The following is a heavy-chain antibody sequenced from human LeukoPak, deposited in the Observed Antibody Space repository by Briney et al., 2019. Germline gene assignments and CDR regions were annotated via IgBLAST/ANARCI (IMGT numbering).Heavy chain of an antibody. CDR1: GGSISSGSYY. CDR2: IYTSGST. J-gene: IGHJ3*02. D-gene: IGHD2-15*01. CDR3: VRASVESGGAFDI. V-gene: IGHV4-61*02. Sequence: SETLSLTCTVSGGSISSGSYYWSWIRQPAGKGLEWIGRIYTSGSTNYNPSLKSRVTISVDTSKNQFSLKLSSVTAADTAVYYCVRASVESGGAFDIWGQGTMVTVSS.